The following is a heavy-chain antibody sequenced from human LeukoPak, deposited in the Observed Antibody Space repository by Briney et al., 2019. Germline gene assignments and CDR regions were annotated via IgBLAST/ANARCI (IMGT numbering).Heavy chain of an antibody. CDR2: ISWNSGSI. V-gene: IGHV3-9*01. Sequence: GGSLRLSCAASGFTFDDYAMHWVRQAPGKGLEWVSGISWNSGSIGYADSVKGRFTISSDNAKNSLYLQMNSLRGEDAAMYYCARKSGVWIFDYWGQGTLVTVSS. CDR1: GFTFDDYA. CDR3: ARKSGVWIFDY. D-gene: IGHD5/OR15-5a*01. J-gene: IGHJ4*02.